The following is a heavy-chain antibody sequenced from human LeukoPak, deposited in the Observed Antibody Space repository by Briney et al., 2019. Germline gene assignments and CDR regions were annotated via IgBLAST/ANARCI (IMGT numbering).Heavy chain of an antibody. V-gene: IGHV4-38-2*01. CDR1: GYSISSGYY. D-gene: IGHD1-26*01. CDR3: ARHWGVTTRPLDY. CDR2: IYHSGST. Sequence: SSETLSLTCAVSGYSISSGYYWGWIRQPPGKGLEWIGSIYHSGSTYYNPSLKSRVTISVDTSKNQFFLKLSSVTAADTAVYYCARHWGVTTRPLDYWGQGTLVTVSS. J-gene: IGHJ4*02.